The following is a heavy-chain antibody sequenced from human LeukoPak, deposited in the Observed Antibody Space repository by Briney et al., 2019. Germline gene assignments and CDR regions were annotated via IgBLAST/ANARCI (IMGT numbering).Heavy chain of an antibody. CDR3: AREEYNDSSGRIL. CDR2: IFTSGST. Sequence: SETLSLTCTVSAGSFSGYYWSWLRQPAGKGLEWIGRIFTSGSTHYNPSLRSRVTISLDKSKNQFSLKLTSVTAADTAVYFCAREEYNDSSGRILWGQGTLVTVSS. CDR1: AGSFSGYY. J-gene: IGHJ4*02. V-gene: IGHV4-4*07. D-gene: IGHD3-22*01.